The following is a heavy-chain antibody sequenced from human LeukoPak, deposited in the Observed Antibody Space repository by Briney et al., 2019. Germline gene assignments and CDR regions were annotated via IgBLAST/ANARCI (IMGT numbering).Heavy chain of an antibody. V-gene: IGHV4-38-2*01. D-gene: IGHD4-23*01. CDR3: ARHGNVEFAHVAFDY. J-gene: IGHJ4*02. CDR2: IYHSGST. Sequence: PSETLSLTCAVSGYSISSGYYWGWIRQPPGKGLEWIGSIYHSGSTYYNPSLKSRVTISVDTSKNQFSLKLSSVTAADTAVYYCARHGNVEFAHVAFDYWGQGTLVTASS. CDR1: GYSISSGYY.